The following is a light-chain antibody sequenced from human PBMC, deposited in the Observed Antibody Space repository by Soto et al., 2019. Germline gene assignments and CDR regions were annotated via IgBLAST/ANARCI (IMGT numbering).Light chain of an antibody. CDR2: DAS. CDR1: QSISSW. V-gene: IGKV1-5*01. CDR3: QKYNSAPRT. Sequence: DIQMTQSPSTLSASVGDRVTITCRASQSISSWLAWYQQKPGKAPKLLIYDASSLESGVPSRVSGSGSGKEFTLTISSLQPEDGATDYCQKYNSAPRTFGQGTKVDIK. J-gene: IGKJ1*01.